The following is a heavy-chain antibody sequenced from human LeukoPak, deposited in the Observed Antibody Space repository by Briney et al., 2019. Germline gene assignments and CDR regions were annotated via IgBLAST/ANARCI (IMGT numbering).Heavy chain of an antibody. D-gene: IGHD3-22*01. CDR2: INPNSGGT. V-gene: IGHV1-2*02. J-gene: IGHJ4*02. CDR1: GYTFTGYY. Sequence: GASVKVSCKASGYTFTGYYMHWVRQAPGQGLEWMGWINPNSGGTNYAQKFQGRVTMTRDTSISTAYMELSRLRSDDTAVYYCAREAGYYDSSGYYRYFDYWGQGTLVTVSS. CDR3: AREAGYYDSSGYYRYFDY.